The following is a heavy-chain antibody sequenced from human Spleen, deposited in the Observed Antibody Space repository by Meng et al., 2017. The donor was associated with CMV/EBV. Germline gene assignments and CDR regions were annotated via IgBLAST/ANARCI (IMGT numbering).Heavy chain of an antibody. Sequence: QIQLVQSGPELRRPGASVKVSCKASGYNFDIYAITWVRQAPGQGLEWVGWVSGENGDTNYGQKFQGRVTVTADTFTKTAYMEMRSLRSDDSAMYYCARAGAAVTTNFDFWGQGTLVTVSS. CDR1: GYNFDIYA. J-gene: IGHJ4*02. V-gene: IGHV1-18*01. CDR3: ARAGAAVTTNFDF. D-gene: IGHD4-17*01. CDR2: VSGENGDT.